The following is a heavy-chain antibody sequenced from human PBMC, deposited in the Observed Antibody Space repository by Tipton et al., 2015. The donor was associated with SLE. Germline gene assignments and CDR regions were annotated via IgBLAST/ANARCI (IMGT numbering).Heavy chain of an antibody. V-gene: IGHV4-59*01. CDR2: IYYSGST. J-gene: IGHJ4*02. Sequence: TLSLTCTVSGGSISSDYWSWIRQPPGKGLEWIGYIYYSGSTNYNPSLKSRVTISVDTSKNQFSLKVSSVTAADTAVYYCARGRLGDSQHHFDYWGQGTLVTVSS. CDR3: ARGRLGDSQHHFDY. D-gene: IGHD1-26*01. CDR1: GGSISSDY.